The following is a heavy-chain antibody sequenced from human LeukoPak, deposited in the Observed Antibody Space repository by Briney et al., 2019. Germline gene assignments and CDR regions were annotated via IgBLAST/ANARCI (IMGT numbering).Heavy chain of an antibody. CDR2: INWNGDIT. CDR1: GFRFVDYG. CDR3: ARDRMGISSSVSHFDS. V-gene: IGHV3-20*04. Sequence: GGSLRLSCATSGFRFVDYGLSWVRQAPGKGLEWLSAINWNGDITEYADSVKGRFTISRDNAKNSLYLQMDSLRAEDTAFYYCARDRMGISSSVSHFDSWGPGTLVTVSS. J-gene: IGHJ4*02. D-gene: IGHD6-6*01.